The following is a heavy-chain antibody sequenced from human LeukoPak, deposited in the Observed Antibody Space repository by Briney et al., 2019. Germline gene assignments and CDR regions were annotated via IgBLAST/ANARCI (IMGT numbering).Heavy chain of an antibody. Sequence: SVKVSCKASGGTFSSYAISWVRQAPGQGLEWMGRIIPIFGTANYAQKFQGRVTITTDESTSTAYMELSSLRSEDTAVHYCARDGEAGGYFDYWGQGTLVTVSS. J-gene: IGHJ4*02. CDR1: GGTFSSYA. V-gene: IGHV1-69*05. D-gene: IGHD2-8*02. CDR3: ARDGEAGGYFDY. CDR2: IIPIFGTA.